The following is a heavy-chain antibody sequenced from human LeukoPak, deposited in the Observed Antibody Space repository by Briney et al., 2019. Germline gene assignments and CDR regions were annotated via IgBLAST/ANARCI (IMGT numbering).Heavy chain of an antibody. D-gene: IGHD3/OR15-3a*01. V-gene: IGHV3-7*03. Sequence: GGSLRLSCAASGFIFSSYWMSWVRQAPGKGLEWVANIKQDGSEKYYVDSVKGRFTISRDNAKNSLYLQMNSLRAEETAVYYCTRGSFRTTGDSYHYGMDVWGQGTTVTVSS. CDR2: IKQDGSEK. J-gene: IGHJ6*02. CDR1: GFIFSSYW. CDR3: TRGSFRTTGDSYHYGMDV.